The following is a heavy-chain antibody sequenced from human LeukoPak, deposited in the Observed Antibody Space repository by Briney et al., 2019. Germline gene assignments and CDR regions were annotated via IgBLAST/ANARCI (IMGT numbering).Heavy chain of an antibody. D-gene: IGHD6-19*01. Sequence: GGSLRLSCAASGFTFSSYAMSWVRQAPGKGLEGVSAISGSGGSTYYADSVKGRFTISRDNSKNTLYLQMNSLRAEDTAVYYCAKGGGWYVDYFDYWGQGTLVTVSS. J-gene: IGHJ4*02. V-gene: IGHV3-23*01. CDR1: GFTFSSYA. CDR3: AKGGGWYVDYFDY. CDR2: ISGSGGST.